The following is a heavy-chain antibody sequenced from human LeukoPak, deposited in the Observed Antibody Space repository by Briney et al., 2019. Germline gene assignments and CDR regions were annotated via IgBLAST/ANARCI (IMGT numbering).Heavy chain of an antibody. D-gene: IGHD3-10*01. J-gene: IGHJ4*02. V-gene: IGHV1-69*13. CDR2: IIPIFGTA. CDR3: ARGLTGHDGS. Sequence: ASVKVSCKAPGGTFSSYAISWVRQAPGQGLEWMGGIIPIFGTANYAQKFQGRVTITADESTSTAYMELSSLRSEDTAVYYCARGLTGHDGSWGQGTLVTVSS. CDR1: GGTFSSYA.